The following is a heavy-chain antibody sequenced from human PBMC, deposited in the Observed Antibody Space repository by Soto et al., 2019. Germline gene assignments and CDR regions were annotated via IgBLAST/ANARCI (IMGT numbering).Heavy chain of an antibody. J-gene: IGHJ4*02. CDR2: ISSSSSYI. CDR3: ARRLIVATITGFDY. Sequence: GGSLRLSCAASGFTFSSYSMNWVRQAPGKGLEWVSSISSSSSYIYYADSVKGRFTISRDNAKNSLYLQMNSLRAEDTAVYYCARRLIVATITGFDYWGQGTLVTVSS. V-gene: IGHV3-21*01. D-gene: IGHD5-12*01. CDR1: GFTFSSYS.